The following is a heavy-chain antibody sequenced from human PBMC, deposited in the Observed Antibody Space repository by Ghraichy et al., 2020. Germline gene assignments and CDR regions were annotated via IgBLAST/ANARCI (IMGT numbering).Heavy chain of an antibody. CDR3: ARGGLDWYYFDY. CDR2: TYYRSKWYN. J-gene: IGHJ4*02. V-gene: IGHV6-1*01. D-gene: IGHD3/OR15-3a*01. CDR1: GDSVSSNSAA. Sequence: SETLSLTCSISGDSVSSNSAAWNWIRQSPSRGLEWLGRTYYRSKWYNDYAVSVKSRITINPDTSKNQFSLQLNSVTPEDTAVYYCARGGLDWYYFDYWGQGTLVTVSS.